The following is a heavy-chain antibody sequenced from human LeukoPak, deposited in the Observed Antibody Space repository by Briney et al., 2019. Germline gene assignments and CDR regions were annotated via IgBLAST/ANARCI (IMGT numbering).Heavy chain of an antibody. CDR3: ARERVFNGAFDI. CDR2: IIPILGIA. CDR1: GGTFSSYT. J-gene: IGHJ3*02. Sequence: ASVKVSCKASGGTFSSYTISWVRQAPGQGLEWMGRIIPILGIANYAQKFQGRVTITADKSTSTAYMELSSLRSEDTAVYYCARERVFNGAFDIWGQGTMVTVSS. V-gene: IGHV1-69*04. D-gene: IGHD3-3*01.